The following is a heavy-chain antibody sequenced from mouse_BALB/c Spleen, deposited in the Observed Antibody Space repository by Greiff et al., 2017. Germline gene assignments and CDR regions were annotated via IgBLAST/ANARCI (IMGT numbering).Heavy chain of an antibody. D-gene: IGHD1-1*01. CDR1: GFNIKDTY. V-gene: IGHV14-3*02. Sequence: EVQGVESGAELVKPGASVKLSCTASGFNIKDTYMHWVKQRPEQGLEGIGRIDPANGNTKYDPKFQGKATITADTSSNTAYLQLSSLTSEDTAVYYCAHYGSSYWYFDVWGAGTTVTVSS. CDR2: IDPANGNT. J-gene: IGHJ1*01. CDR3: AHYGSSYWYFDV.